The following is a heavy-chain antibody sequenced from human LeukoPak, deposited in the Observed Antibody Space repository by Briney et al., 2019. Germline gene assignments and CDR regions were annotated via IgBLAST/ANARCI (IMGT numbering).Heavy chain of an antibody. D-gene: IGHD5-24*01. J-gene: IGHJ4*02. V-gene: IGHV1-69*05. CDR1: GYTLTDNH. CDR3: ARERWLDNPTLFY. Sequence: SVKVSXKASGYTLTDNHLYWVRQAPGQGLEWMGRIIPIFGTANYAQKFQGRVTITTDESTSTAYMELSSLRSEDTAVYYCARERWLDNPTLFYWGQGTLVTVSS. CDR2: IIPIFGTA.